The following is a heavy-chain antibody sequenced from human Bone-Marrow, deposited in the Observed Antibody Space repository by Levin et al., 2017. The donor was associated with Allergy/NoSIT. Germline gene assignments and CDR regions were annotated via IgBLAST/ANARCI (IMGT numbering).Heavy chain of an antibody. J-gene: IGHJ4*02. CDR3: ARDPVLGYCSGADCYGFGYFGP. CDR1: GFSFSSYA. D-gene: IGHD2-15*01. V-gene: IGHV3-30*04. Sequence: AGGSLRLSCAASGFSFSSYAMHWVRQAPGKGLEWVAFISYDGRSQYNADSVKGRFTISRDNSKNTLYLQMNSLRPEDTAVYYCARDPVLGYCSGADCYGFGYFGPWAQGTLVTVSS. CDR2: ISYDGRSQ.